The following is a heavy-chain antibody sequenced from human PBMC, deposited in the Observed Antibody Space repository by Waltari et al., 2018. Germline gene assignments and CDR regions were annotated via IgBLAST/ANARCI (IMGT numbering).Heavy chain of an antibody. D-gene: IGHD4-17*01. Sequence: QMQLVQSGPEVKKPGTSVKVSCKPSGFTFTSSAVLWVRQARGQRLEWIGWIVVGGDNTNYARKFQERVTLTRDMSTSTAYMELSSLRSEYTALYYCAAGAYGDCDWYFDLCGRGTLVTVSS. CDR1: GFTFTSSA. CDR3: AAGAYGDCDWYFDL. CDR2: IVVGGDNT. J-gene: IGHJ2*01. V-gene: IGHV1-58*01.